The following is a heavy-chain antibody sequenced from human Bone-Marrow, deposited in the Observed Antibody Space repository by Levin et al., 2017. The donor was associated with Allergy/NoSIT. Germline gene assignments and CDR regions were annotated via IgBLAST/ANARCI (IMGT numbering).Heavy chain of an antibody. V-gene: IGHV3-11*01. CDR2: ISSSGSSI. Sequence: GGSLRLSCAASGFIFSDYYMTYIRQAPGKGLEWVSYISSSGSSIYYADSVKGRFTISRDNAKKSLYLQMNSLRAEDTAVYYCARDSYDSSGQKYFLHWGQGTLVTVSS. CDR3: ARDSYDSSGQKYFLH. J-gene: IGHJ1*01. D-gene: IGHD3-22*01. CDR1: GFIFSDYY.